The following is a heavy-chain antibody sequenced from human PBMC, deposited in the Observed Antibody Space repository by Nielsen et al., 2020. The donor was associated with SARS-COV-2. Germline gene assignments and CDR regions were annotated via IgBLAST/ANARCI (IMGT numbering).Heavy chain of an antibody. CDR1: GGSISSGGYS. D-gene: IGHD4-17*01. CDR3: ARDQPYGDYFDY. V-gene: IGHV4-30-2*01. CDR2: IYHSGST. Sequence: SETLSLTCAVSGGSISSGGYSWSWIRQPPGKGLEWIGYIYHSGSTYYNPSLKSRVSISVDTSKNQFSLKLRSVTAADTAVYYCARDQPYGDYFDYWGQGALVTVSS. J-gene: IGHJ4*02.